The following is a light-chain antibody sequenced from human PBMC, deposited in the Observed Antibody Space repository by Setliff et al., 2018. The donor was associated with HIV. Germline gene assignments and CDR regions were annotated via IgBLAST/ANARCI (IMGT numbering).Light chain of an antibody. CDR1: SNDFGSYDY. CDR3: SSFTSSSSYV. Sequence: ALTQPASVSGSPGQSITISCTGTSNDFGSYDYVSWYQHQPGKVPKLMIYEVSNRPSGVSDRFSGSKSGNTASLTISGLQTEDEADYYCSSFTSSSSYVFGTGTKVTVL. V-gene: IGLV2-14*01. CDR2: EVS. J-gene: IGLJ1*01.